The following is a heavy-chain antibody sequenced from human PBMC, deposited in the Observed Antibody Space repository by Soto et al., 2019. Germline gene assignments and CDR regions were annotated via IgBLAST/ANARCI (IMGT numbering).Heavy chain of an antibody. CDR3: ARLGSRTVTPPRG. J-gene: IGHJ4*02. D-gene: IGHD4-17*01. CDR1: GGSISSYY. Sequence: SETLSLTCTVSGGSISSYYWSWIRQPPGKGLEWIGYIYYSGSTNYNPSLKSRVTISVDTSKNQFSLKLSSVTAADTAVYYCARLGSRTVTPPRGWGQGTLVTVSS. V-gene: IGHV4-59*01. CDR2: IYYSGST.